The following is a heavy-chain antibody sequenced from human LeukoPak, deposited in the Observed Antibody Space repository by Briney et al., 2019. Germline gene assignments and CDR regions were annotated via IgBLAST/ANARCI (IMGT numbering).Heavy chain of an antibody. Sequence: SVKVSCTASGGTFSSYAISWVRQAPGQGLEWMGGIIPIFGTANYAQKFQGRVTITADESTSTAYMELSSLRSEDTAVYYCATRGDSSGYFFDYWGQGTLVTVSS. CDR1: GGTFSSYA. CDR3: ATRGDSSGYFFDY. D-gene: IGHD3-22*01. V-gene: IGHV1-69*13. J-gene: IGHJ4*02. CDR2: IIPIFGTA.